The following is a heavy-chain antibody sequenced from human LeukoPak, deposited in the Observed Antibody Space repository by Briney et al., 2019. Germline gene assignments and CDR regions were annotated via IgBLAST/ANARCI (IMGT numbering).Heavy chain of an antibody. J-gene: IGHJ4*02. Sequence: ASVKVSCKASGYTFTSYGISWVRRAPGQGLEWMGWNSAYNGNTNYAQKFQGRVTMTTDTSTSTVFMELRSLRSDDTAVYYCAREKSQIAVAGTAVFDYWGQGTLVTVSS. CDR2: NSAYNGNT. CDR3: AREKSQIAVAGTAVFDY. CDR1: GYTFTSYG. V-gene: IGHV1-18*01. D-gene: IGHD6-19*01.